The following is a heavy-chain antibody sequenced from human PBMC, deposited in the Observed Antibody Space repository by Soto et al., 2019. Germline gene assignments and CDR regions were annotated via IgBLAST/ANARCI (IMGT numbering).Heavy chain of an antibody. V-gene: IGHV3-30-3*01. D-gene: IGHD3-22*01. CDR2: ISYDGGNK. Sequence: GGSLRLSCAASGFTFSSYAMHWVRQAPGKGLEWVAVISYDGGNKYYADSVKGRFTISRDNSKNTLYLQMNSLRAEDTAVYYCARDRYDYYDSSGFFDYWGQGTLVTVSS. CDR3: ARDRYDYYDSSGFFDY. J-gene: IGHJ4*02. CDR1: GFTFSSYA.